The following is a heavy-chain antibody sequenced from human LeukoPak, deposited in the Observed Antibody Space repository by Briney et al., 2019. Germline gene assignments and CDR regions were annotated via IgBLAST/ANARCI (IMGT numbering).Heavy chain of an antibody. Sequence: PSETLSLTCTVSGASFSSYYWSWLRRPPGKGLEWIGYIFYNGNTKYNPSLRSRVTMSVDTSKNQFSLKVSSVTAADTAVYYCARVFDSGSQAYFYYMDVWGKGTTVTISS. CDR1: GASFSSYY. CDR3: ARVFDSGSQAYFYYMDV. V-gene: IGHV4-59*01. J-gene: IGHJ6*03. CDR2: IFYNGNT. D-gene: IGHD3-10*01.